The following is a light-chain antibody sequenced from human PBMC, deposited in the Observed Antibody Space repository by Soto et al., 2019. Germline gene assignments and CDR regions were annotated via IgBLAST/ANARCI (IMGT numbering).Light chain of an antibody. Sequence: QSALTQPASVSGSPGQSITISCTGTSSDVGGYNYVSWYQQHPGKAPKLMIYDATHRSSGISDRFSGSKSGNTASLTISGLQAEDEADYYSSSYASSSTSVVFGGGTKVTVL. J-gene: IGLJ2*01. CDR2: DAT. CDR3: SSYASSSTSVV. V-gene: IGLV2-14*01. CDR1: SSDVGGYNY.